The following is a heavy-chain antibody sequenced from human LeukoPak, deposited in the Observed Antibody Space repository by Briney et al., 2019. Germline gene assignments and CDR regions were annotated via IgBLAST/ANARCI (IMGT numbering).Heavy chain of an antibody. CDR3: ARGVYIAAAQYGY. CDR2: IYYSGTT. Sequence: SETLSLTCTVSGGSISNYYWSWIRQPPGKGLEWIGYIYYSGTTNYNPSLKSRVTISVDTSKNQFSLKLNSVTAADTAVYYCARGVYIAAAQYGYWGQGTLVSVSS. CDR1: GGSISNYY. V-gene: IGHV4-59*01. J-gene: IGHJ4*02. D-gene: IGHD6-13*01.